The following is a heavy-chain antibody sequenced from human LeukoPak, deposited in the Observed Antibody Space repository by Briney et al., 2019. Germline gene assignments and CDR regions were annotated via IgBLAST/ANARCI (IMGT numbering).Heavy chain of an antibody. J-gene: IGHJ4*02. Sequence: PAGSLRLSCAASGFTFSSYALSWVRQPPGQGLEWVSAISGSGGSTYYAATVKGRFTISRDNSKNTLYLQMNSRRAEDTAVYYCAKWAWDCGAYGVFDYWGQGTLVTVSS. CDR2: ISGSGGST. D-gene: IGHD4-17*01. CDR1: GFTFSSYA. V-gene: IGHV3-23*01. CDR3: AKWAWDCGAYGVFDY.